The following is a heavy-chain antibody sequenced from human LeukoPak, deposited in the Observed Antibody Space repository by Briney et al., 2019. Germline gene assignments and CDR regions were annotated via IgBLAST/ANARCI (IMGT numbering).Heavy chain of an antibody. CDR2: IYHSGST. CDR1: GYSISSGYY. J-gene: IGHJ3*02. D-gene: IGHD3-22*01. Sequence: SSETLSLTCTVSGYSISSGYYWGWIRQPPGKGLEWIGSIYHSGSTYYNPSLKSRVTISVDTSKNQFSLKLSSVTAADTAVYYCARATTRDSSGYYYVRGAPLPHDAFDIWGQGTMVTVSS. CDR3: ARATTRDSSGYYYVRGAPLPHDAFDI. V-gene: IGHV4-38-2*02.